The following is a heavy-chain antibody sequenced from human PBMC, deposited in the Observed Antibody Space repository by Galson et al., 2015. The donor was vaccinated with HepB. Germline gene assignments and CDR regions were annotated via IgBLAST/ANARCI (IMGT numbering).Heavy chain of an antibody. D-gene: IGHD3-22*01. CDR3: AKGYGLLLRGLDAFDI. J-gene: IGHJ3*02. V-gene: IGHV3-23*01. CDR1: GFTFSSYA. Sequence: SLRLSCAASGFTFSSYAMSWVRQAPGKGLEWVSAISGSGGSTYYADSVKGRFTISRDNSKNTLYLQMNSLRAEDTAVYYCAKGYGLLLRGLDAFDIWGQGTMVTVSS. CDR2: ISGSGGST.